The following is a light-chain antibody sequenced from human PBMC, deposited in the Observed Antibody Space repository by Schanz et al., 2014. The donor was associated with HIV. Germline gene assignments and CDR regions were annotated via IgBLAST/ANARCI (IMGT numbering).Light chain of an antibody. J-gene: IGLJ2*01. V-gene: IGLV1-44*01. CDR3: AAWDDSLNGVV. CDR1: SSNIGTNY. Sequence: QSVLTQPPSASGPPGQRVTISCSGSSSNIGTNYVCWYQQFPGTAPKLLMHSDRLRPSGVPARFSGSKSGPSASLAIRGLQSADEAEYYCAAWDDSLNGVVFGGGTKLTVL. CDR2: SDR.